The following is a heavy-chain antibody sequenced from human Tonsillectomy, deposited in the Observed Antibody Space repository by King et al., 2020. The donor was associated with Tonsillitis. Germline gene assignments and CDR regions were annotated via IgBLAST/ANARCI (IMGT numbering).Heavy chain of an antibody. CDR1: GYTFTSYY. J-gene: IGHJ4*02. Sequence: QLVQSGAEVKKPGASVKVSCKASGYTFTSYYMHWVRQAPGQGLEWMGIINPSGGSTSYAQKFQGRVTMTRDTSTSTVYMELSSLRSEDTAVYYCARDRGDSSSLPLTYFDYWGQGTLVTVSS. CDR3: ARDRGDSSSLPLTYFDY. CDR2: INPSGGST. D-gene: IGHD6-13*01. V-gene: IGHV1-46*01.